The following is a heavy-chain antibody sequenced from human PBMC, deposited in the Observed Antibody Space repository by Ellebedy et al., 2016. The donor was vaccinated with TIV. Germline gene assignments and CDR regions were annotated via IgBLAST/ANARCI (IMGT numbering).Heavy chain of an antibody. CDR3: ARDRDSSSGYGMDV. J-gene: IGHJ6*02. D-gene: IGHD6-6*01. CDR1: GGTFSSYA. CDR2: IIPIFGTA. Sequence: SVKVSCXASGGTFSSYAISWVRQAPGQGLEWMGGIIPIFGTANYAQKFQGRVTMTTDTSTSTAYMELRSLRSDDTAVYYCARDRDSSSGYGMDVWGQGTTVTVSS. V-gene: IGHV1-69*05.